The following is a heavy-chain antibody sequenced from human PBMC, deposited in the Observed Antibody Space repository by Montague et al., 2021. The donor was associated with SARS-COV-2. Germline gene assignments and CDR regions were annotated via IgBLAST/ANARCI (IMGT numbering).Heavy chain of an antibody. Sequence: SETLSLTCTVSGDSISTYYWTWIRQPPGKGLEWIGYINYPGSTNYNPSLKSRVTISVDTSRNHFSLKLKSLTAADTAVYYCARGVRGWYTSSCYSHFDYWGQGSLVTVSS. D-gene: IGHD6-13*01. J-gene: IGHJ4*02. CDR2: INYPGST. CDR1: GDSISTYY. V-gene: IGHV4-59*01. CDR3: ARGVRGWYTSSCYSHFDY.